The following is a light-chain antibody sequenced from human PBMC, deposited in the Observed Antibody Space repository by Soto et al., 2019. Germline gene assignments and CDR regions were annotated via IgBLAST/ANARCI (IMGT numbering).Light chain of an antibody. CDR2: GAS. Sequence: EIVLTQSPGTLSLSPGERATLSCRARQIVISNYLAWYQQKPGQAPRLLIYGASQRATGLPDRFSGSGSGTEFTLTISRLEPEDFAVYYCQHYGSSHPTTFGQGTRLEI. J-gene: IGKJ5*01. CDR1: QIVISNY. V-gene: IGKV3-20*01. CDR3: QHYGSSHPTT.